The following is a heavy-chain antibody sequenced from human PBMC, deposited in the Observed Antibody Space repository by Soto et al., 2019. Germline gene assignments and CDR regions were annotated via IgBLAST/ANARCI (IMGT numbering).Heavy chain of an antibody. CDR2: LSYDEIDE. CDR3: TRLADSYGFDP. J-gene: IGHJ5*02. D-gene: IGHD5-18*01. V-gene: IGHV3-30-3*01. Sequence: QVQLVESGGGVVQPGGSLRLSCAASGFTFSRNPMHWVRQAPGKGLEWVAFLSYDEIDEFYADSVKGRFTISRDNSQNTLYLQMNSLTPEDTALYYCTRLADSYGFDPWGQGTLVTVSS. CDR1: GFTFSRNP.